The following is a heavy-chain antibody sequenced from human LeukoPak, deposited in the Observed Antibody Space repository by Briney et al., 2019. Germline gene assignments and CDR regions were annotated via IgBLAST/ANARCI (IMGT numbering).Heavy chain of an antibody. D-gene: IGHD6-19*01. Sequence: SETLSLTCAVYGGSFSGYYWSWIRQPPGKGLEWIGEINHSGSTNYNPSLKSRVTMSVDTSKNQFSLKLSSVTAADTAVYYCARGRYSSGNHYWGQGTLVTVSS. CDR3: ARGRYSSGNHY. CDR2: INHSGST. J-gene: IGHJ4*02. CDR1: GGSFSGYY. V-gene: IGHV4-34*01.